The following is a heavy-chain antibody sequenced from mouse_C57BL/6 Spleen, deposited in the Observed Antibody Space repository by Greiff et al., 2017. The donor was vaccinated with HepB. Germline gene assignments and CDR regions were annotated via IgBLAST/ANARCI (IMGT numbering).Heavy chain of an antibody. V-gene: IGHV1-80*01. CDR1: GYAFSSYW. CDR3: AREEIYYDYDVRFAY. Sequence: QVQLQQSGAELVKPGASVKISCKASGYAFSSYWMNWVKQRPAKGLEWIGQIYPGDGDTNYNGKFKGKATLTADKSSSTAYMQLSSLTSEDSAVYFCAREEIYYDYDVRFAYWGQGTLVTVSA. CDR2: IYPGDGDT. D-gene: IGHD2-4*01. J-gene: IGHJ3*01.